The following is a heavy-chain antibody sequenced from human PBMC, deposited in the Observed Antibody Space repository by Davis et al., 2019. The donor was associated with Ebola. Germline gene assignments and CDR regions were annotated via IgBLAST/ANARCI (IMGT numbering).Heavy chain of an antibody. D-gene: IGHD3-22*01. Sequence: PGGSLRLSCAASGFTFNSFAMSWVRQAPGKGLEWVSGISGSGGNTYYADSVKGRFTISRDNSKNTLFLQMNSLGAEDTALYYCAKVYYYDSSGSHIIADSYFDLWGRGTLVTVSS. V-gene: IGHV3-23*01. CDR1: GFTFNSFA. J-gene: IGHJ2*01. CDR2: ISGSGGNT. CDR3: AKVYYYDSSGSHIIADSYFDL.